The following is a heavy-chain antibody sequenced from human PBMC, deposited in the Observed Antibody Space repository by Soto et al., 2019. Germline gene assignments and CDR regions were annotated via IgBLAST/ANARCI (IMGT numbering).Heavy chain of an antibody. CDR2: IYSGGST. Sequence: EVQLVESGGGLVQPGGSLRLSCAASGLTVSSNYMSCVRQAPGTGLEWVSVIYSGGSTYYADSVKGRFTTSRDKSKNTLYLQMNSLRAEDTAVYYCARDFYYYGSGTMGGYFDYWGQGTLVTVSS. CDR3: ARDFYYYGSGTMGGYFDY. D-gene: IGHD3-10*01. V-gene: IGHV3-66*01. CDR1: GLTVSSNY. J-gene: IGHJ4*02.